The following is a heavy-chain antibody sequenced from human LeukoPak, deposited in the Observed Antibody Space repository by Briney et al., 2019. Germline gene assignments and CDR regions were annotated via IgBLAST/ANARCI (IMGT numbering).Heavy chain of an antibody. CDR3: ARDVSSGDDAFDI. J-gene: IGHJ3*02. V-gene: IGHV4-4*02. D-gene: IGHD3-10*01. CDR1: GGSISSSHW. Sequence: SETLSLTCAVSGGSISSSHWWNWVRQPPGKGLEWIGEIYHSGSTNYNPSLKSRVTISVDKSKNQFSLKLSSVTAADTAVYYCARDVSSGDDAFDIWGQGTMVTVSS. CDR2: IYHSGST.